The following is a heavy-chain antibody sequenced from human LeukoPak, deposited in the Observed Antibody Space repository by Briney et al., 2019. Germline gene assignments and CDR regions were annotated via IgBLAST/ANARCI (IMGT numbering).Heavy chain of an antibody. V-gene: IGHV4-59*01. D-gene: IGHD3-3*01. CDR2: VYYGGST. CDR3: ARGLDFRSGYSFDY. CDR1: DGSISTYY. Sequence: PSETLSLTCTVSDGSISTYYWSWIRQPPGKGLEWIGYVYYGGSTNYNSSLGSRLTISVDTSKNQFSLKLRSVTAADTAVYYCARGLDFRSGYSFDYWGQGTLVTVSS. J-gene: IGHJ4*02.